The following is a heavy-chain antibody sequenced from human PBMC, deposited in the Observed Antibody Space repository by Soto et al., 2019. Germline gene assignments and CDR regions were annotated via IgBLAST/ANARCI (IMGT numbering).Heavy chain of an antibody. D-gene: IGHD3-22*01. CDR2: IYSGGST. J-gene: IGHJ4*02. CDR3: ARESSGYYRDSYYFDY. CDR1: GFPVSSNY. Sequence: GGSLRLSCAASGFPVSSNYMSWVRQAPGKGLEWVSVIYSGGSTYYADSVKGRFTISRDNSKNTLYLQMNSLRAEDTAVYYCARESSGYYRDSYYFDYWGQGTLVTVSS. V-gene: IGHV3-53*01.